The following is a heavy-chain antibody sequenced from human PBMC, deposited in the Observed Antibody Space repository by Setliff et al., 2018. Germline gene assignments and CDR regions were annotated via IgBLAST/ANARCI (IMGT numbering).Heavy chain of an antibody. D-gene: IGHD2-15*01. J-gene: IGHJ4*02. Sequence: LRLSCAASGFTFSSYRMHWVRQAPGKGLEWVAVIWGDGGNKYHADSVKGRFTISRDNSKNTLYLQMNSLRPEDTAVYYCARTCSGSGCYAGLESWGQGTPVTVSS. CDR2: IWGDGGNK. CDR3: ARTCSGSGCYAGLES. V-gene: IGHV3-33*08. CDR1: GFTFSSYR.